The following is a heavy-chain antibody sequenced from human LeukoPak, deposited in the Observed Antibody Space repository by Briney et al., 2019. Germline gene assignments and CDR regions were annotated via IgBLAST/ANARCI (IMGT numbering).Heavy chain of an antibody. J-gene: IGHJ4*02. V-gene: IGHV4-31*03. Sequence: SETVSLTCTVSGGSISSGGYYWSWIRQHPGKGLEWIGYIYYSGSTYYNPSLKSRVTISVDTSKNQFSLKLSSVTAADTAVYYCASGDNDPLFDYWGQGTLVTVSS. CDR3: ASGDNDPLFDY. CDR1: GGSISSGGYY. CDR2: IYYSGST. D-gene: IGHD1-1*01.